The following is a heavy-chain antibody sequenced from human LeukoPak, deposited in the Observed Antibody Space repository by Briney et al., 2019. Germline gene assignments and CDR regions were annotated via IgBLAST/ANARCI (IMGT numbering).Heavy chain of an antibody. J-gene: IGHJ2*01. CDR3: ASSLTTYWYFDL. V-gene: IGHV4-34*01. CDR2: INHSRST. Sequence: PSETLSLTCAVYGGSFSGYYWSWIRQPPGKGLEWIGEINHSRSTNYNPSLKSRVTISVDTSKNQFSLKLSSVTAADTAVYYCASSLTTYWYFDLWGRGTLVTVSS. CDR1: GGSFSGYY. D-gene: IGHD3-3*01.